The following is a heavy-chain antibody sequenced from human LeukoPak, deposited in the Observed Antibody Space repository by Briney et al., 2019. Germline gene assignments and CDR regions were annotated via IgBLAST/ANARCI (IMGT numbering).Heavy chain of an antibody. CDR1: GYSFTNYW. J-gene: IGHJ4*01. CDR3: ARRESSGSIDY. CDR2: IYPGDSDT. V-gene: IGHV5-51*01. Sequence: GESLKISCKGSGYSFTNYWIGWVRQVPGKGLEWMGIIYPGDSDTRYSPSFQGQVTISVDKSISTAYLQWSSLKASDTAMHYCARRESSGSIDYWGHGTLVTVSS. D-gene: IGHD6-19*01.